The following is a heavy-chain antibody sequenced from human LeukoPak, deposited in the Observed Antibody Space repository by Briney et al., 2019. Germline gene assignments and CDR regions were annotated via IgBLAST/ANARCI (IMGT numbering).Heavy chain of an antibody. CDR1: GGSVSSYC. CDR2: IYTSGST. J-gene: IGHJ2*01. V-gene: IGHV4-4*09. Sequence: PSETLSLTCTVSGGSVSSYCWTWMRQPPGKGLEWMGNIYTSGSTNYNPSLKSRGTISVDTSKNQFSLKLNSVTAADTAVYYCARSYSGSYRAIYWYFDLWGRGTLVTVSS. D-gene: IGHD1-26*01. CDR3: ARSYSGSYRAIYWYFDL.